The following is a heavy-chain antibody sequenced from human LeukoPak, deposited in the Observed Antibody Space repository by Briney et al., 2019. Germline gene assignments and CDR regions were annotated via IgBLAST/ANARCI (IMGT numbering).Heavy chain of an antibody. J-gene: IGHJ4*02. Sequence: SETLSLTCTVSGGSISSDDYYWNWIRQPPGKGLEWVMYIYLRGSNYYNPSLKSRVPISADTSKSQFSLRLTSVTAADTAVYYCARGGRSGYGDSSDSWGQGTLVTVSS. V-gene: IGHV4-30-4*01. CDR2: IYLRGSN. CDR1: GGSISSDDYY. CDR3: ARGGRSGYGDSSDS. D-gene: IGHD4-17*01.